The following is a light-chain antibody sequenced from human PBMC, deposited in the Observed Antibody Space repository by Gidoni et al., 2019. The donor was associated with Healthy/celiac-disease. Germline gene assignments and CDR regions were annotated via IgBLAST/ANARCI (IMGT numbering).Light chain of an antibody. CDR3: SSYTSSSTLVV. V-gene: IGLV2-14*01. J-gene: IGLJ2*01. CDR1: SSDVCGYNY. Sequence: SALTQPASASGSPGQSITISCTGTSSDVCGYNYVSWYQQHPGKAPKLMIYDVSNRPSGVSNRFSGSKSGNTASLTISGLQAEDEADYYCSSYTSSSTLVVFGGGTKLTVL. CDR2: DVS.